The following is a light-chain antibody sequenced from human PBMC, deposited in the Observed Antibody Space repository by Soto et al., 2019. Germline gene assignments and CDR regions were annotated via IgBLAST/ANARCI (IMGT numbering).Light chain of an antibody. CDR1: QNINNW. J-gene: IGKJ1*01. Sequence: DIQMTQSPSTLSASVGDRVIITCRASQNINNWLGWYQQKPGKAPKVLIYEASSLESGVPSRFSGSGSGTEFTLTISSLQPDDVATYYCQQYITSPWTFGQGTKVAIK. CDR2: EAS. CDR3: QQYITSPWT. V-gene: IGKV1-5*03.